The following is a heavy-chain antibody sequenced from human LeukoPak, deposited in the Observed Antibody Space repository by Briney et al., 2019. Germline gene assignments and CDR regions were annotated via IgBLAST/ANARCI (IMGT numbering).Heavy chain of an antibody. V-gene: IGHV4-59*08. J-gene: IGHJ4*02. CDR1: GASITSYY. CDR3: ARGYSSSWYGDY. Sequence: SETLSLTCTVSGASITSYYWNWMRQSPGKGLEWIGYGHHSGSTYYNPSLKSRVTISVDTSKNQFSLKLSSVTAADTAVYYCARGYSSSWYGDYWGQGTLVTVSA. D-gene: IGHD6-13*01. CDR2: GHHSGST.